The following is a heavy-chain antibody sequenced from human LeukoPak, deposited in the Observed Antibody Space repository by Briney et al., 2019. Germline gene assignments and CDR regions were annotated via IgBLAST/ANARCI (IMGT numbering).Heavy chain of an antibody. V-gene: IGHV3-23*01. Sequence: PGESLRLSCEVSGFTFSRSAMSWVRQAPGKGLEWVSGISISGEATYYAESVRGRFTISRDNSKNTVYLQMYSLRVEDTAVYYCAKEEVPNDYWGQGTLVTVSS. D-gene: IGHD2-2*01. CDR3: AKEEVPNDY. J-gene: IGHJ4*02. CDR2: ISISGEAT. CDR1: GFTFSRSA.